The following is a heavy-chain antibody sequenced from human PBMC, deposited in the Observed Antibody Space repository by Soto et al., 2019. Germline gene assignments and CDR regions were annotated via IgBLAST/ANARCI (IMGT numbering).Heavy chain of an antibody. Sequence: QVQLQESGPGLVKPSQTLSLTCTVSGGSISSGDYYWSWIRQPPGKGLEWVGYIYYGGSTYYNPSLQGRVTMSVDTSKSQFSLRLSSVTAADAAVYYCARAGSMFCGGGGDCYSWVFDYWGQGTMVTVSP. CDR2: IYYGGST. V-gene: IGHV4-30-4*01. CDR3: ARAGSMFCGGGGDCYSWVFDY. J-gene: IGHJ4*02. D-gene: IGHD2-21*02. CDR1: GGSISSGDYY.